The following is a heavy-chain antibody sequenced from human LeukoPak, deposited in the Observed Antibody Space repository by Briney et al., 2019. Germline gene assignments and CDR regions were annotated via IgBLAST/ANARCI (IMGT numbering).Heavy chain of an antibody. J-gene: IGHJ4*02. CDR3: ARLGNQYYYDSSGYYLDY. CDR2: INTNTGNP. D-gene: IGHD3-22*01. V-gene: IGHV7-4-1*02. Sequence: ASVKVSCKASGYTFTSYAMNWVRQAPGQGLEWMGWINTNTGNPTYAQGFTGRLVFSLDTSVSTAYLQISSLKAEDTAVYYCARLGNQYYYDSSGYYLDYWGQGTLVTVSS. CDR1: GYTFTSYA.